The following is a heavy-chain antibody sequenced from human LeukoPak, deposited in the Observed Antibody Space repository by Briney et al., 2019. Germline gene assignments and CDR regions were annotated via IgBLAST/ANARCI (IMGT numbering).Heavy chain of an antibody. CDR3: ARDLIGWSLDP. CDR1: GFTFSSYE. V-gene: IGHV3-48*03. D-gene: IGHD2-2*03. CDR2: IDNDGWPT. Sequence: GGSLRLSCAASGFTFSSYEMNWVRQAPGKGLEWISYIDNDGWPTYYADSVKGRFTITRDNAKSSLYLQMDSLTVEDTAVYYCARDLIGWSLDPWGQGTLVTVSS. J-gene: IGHJ5*02.